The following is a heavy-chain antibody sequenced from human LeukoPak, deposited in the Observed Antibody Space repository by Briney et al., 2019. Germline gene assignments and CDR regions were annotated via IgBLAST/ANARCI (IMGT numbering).Heavy chain of an antibody. D-gene: IGHD2-8*01. J-gene: IGHJ4*02. CDR2: IYYSGST. V-gene: IGHV4-59*08. CDR1: GGSISSYY. Sequence: SETLSLTCTVSGGSISSYYWSWIRQPPGKGLEWIGNIYYSGSTKYSPSLKSRVTISVDTSKNHFSLKLSSVTAADTAVYYCARLNGGPFDYWGQGTLVTVSS. CDR3: ARLNGGPFDY.